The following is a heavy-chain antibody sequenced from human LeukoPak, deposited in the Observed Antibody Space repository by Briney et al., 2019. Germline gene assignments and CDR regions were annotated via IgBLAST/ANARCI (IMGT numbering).Heavy chain of an antibody. CDR3: ARLSAYYYGSYFYYYMDV. CDR1: GFSFSSYR. Sequence: GGSLRLSCEGSGFSFSSYRMTWVRQLPGKGPEWVANIRQDESERYFADSVKGRSTISRDNAKKSVYLHMSSLRAEDTALYYCARLSAYYYGSYFYYYMDVWGKGTTVTVSS. V-gene: IGHV3-7*01. D-gene: IGHD3-10*01. J-gene: IGHJ6*03. CDR2: IRQDESER.